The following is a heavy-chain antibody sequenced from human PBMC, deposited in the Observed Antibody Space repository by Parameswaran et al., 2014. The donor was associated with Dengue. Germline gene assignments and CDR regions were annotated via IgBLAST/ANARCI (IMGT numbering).Heavy chain of an antibody. CDR2: IYYSGGT. CDR1: GASISNYY. CDR3: ARVRRLTAVLKGGFHFDS. D-gene: IGHD4-23*01. V-gene: IGHV4-59*13. J-gene: IGHJ5*01. Sequence: ASETLSLTCTVSGASISNYYWTWIRQPPGKGLEWIGYIYYSGGTNYNPSLKSRVTMSVDTSKKQFSLKVTSVTAADTAVYYCARVRRLTAVLKGGFHFDSWGQGTVVTVSS.